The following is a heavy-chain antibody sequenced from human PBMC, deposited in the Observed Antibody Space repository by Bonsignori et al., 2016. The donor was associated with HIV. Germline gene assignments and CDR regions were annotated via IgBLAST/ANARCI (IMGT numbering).Heavy chain of an antibody. CDR3: ALCTISHYYMDV. V-gene: IGHV4-39*01. Sequence: QLRLQESGPGLVKPSETLSLTCNVSGGSMRSSSYYWGWIRQPPRKGAWSGLGGLHSSGTPYFNPSLKSRVTISADTSKNQFFLNLSSVTAADTAVYFCALCTISHYYMDVWGKGNTVAVSS. J-gene: IGHJ6*03. CDR1: GGSMRSSSYY. CDR2: LHSSGTP.